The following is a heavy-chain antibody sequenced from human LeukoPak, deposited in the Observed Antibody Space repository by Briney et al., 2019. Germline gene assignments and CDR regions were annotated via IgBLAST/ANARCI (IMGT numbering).Heavy chain of an antibody. J-gene: IGHJ5*02. V-gene: IGHV4-34*01. D-gene: IGHD2-15*01. CDR1: GGSFSGYY. CDR2: INHSGST. Sequence: ETLSLTCAVYGGSFSGYYWSWIRQPPGKGLEWIGEINHSGSTNYNPSLKSRVTISVDTSKNQFSLKLSSVTAADTAVYYCARGRIKYCSGGSCYSGSGWFDPWGQGTLVTVSS. CDR3: ARGRIKYCSGGSCYSGSGWFDP.